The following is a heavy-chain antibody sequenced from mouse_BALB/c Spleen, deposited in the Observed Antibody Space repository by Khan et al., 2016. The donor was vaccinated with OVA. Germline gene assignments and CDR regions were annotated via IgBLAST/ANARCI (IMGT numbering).Heavy chain of an antibody. CDR3: ARGRRSLYDMDY. CDR1: GYSITSGYS. CDR2: IHYSGST. V-gene: IGHV3-1*02. J-gene: IGHJ4*01. Sequence: EVQLQESGPDLVKPSQSLSLTCTVTGYSITSGYSWHWIRQFPGNKLEWMGYIHYSGSTNYNPSLKSRISFTRDTSNNQVFLQLNSVTTEDTATYDCARGRRSLYDMDYWGQGAAVTVAS.